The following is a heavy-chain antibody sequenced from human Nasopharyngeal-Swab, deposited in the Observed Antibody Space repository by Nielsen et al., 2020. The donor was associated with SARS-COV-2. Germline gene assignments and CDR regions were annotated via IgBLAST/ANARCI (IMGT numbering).Heavy chain of an antibody. CDR2: IDTSGT. V-gene: IGHV4-61*02. CDR1: GDSIGSGKYY. CDR3: VRDSPMTRAVIVEY. J-gene: IGHJ4*02. D-gene: IGHD3-10*01. Sequence: LRLSCTVSGDSIGSGKYYWGWIRQSAGKGLEWLGRIDTSGTTYNPSLKSRVTMSLDTSKHEFSLKVNSVTAADTAVYYCVRDSPMTRAVIVEYWGQGTLVTVSS.